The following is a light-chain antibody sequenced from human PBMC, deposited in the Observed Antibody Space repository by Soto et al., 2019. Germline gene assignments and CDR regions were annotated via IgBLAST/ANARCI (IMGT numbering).Light chain of an antibody. J-gene: IGKJ4*01. CDR3: QQYDNLPLT. CDR1: QDIIYY. V-gene: IGKV1-33*01. CDR2: DAS. Sequence: DILMTQSPSSLSASVGDRVTITCQASQDIIYYLNWYQQKPGRAPKLLIYDASNLEEGVPSRFSGSGSGTVYTFTISRLQPEDVATYYCQQYDNLPLTFGGGTKVEI.